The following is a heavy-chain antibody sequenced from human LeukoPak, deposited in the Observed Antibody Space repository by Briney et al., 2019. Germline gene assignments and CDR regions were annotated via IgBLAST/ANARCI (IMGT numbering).Heavy chain of an antibody. Sequence: GGSLRLSWAASGFTFSSYEMNGVRQAPGKGLEWVSYISSSGSTIYYADSVKGRFTISRDNAKNSLYLQMSSLRAEDTAVYRCTRGRFYDSSGYYKSIDYWGQGTLVTVSS. CDR3: TRGRFYDSSGYYKSIDY. D-gene: IGHD3-22*01. CDR1: GFTFSSYE. V-gene: IGHV3-48*03. CDR2: ISSSGSTI. J-gene: IGHJ4*02.